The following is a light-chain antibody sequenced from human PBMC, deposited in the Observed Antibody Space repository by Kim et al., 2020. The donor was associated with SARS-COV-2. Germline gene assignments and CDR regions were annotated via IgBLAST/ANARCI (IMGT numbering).Light chain of an antibody. CDR3: GSYTTSSTVI. Sequence: QSVLTQPPSVSGSPGQSITISCSGTSSDVGAYNYVSWYQCHPGKAPKLMIYDVNRRPSGVSDRFSGSTSGNTASLIISGLQAEDEADYYCGSYTTSSTVIFGGGTKLTVL. CDR2: DVN. CDR1: SSDVGAYNY. J-gene: IGLJ2*01. V-gene: IGLV2-14*03.